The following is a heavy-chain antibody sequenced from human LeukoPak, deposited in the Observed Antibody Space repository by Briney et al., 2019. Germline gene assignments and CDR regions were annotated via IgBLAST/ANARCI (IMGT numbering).Heavy chain of an antibody. CDR3: ARDRRWELLVDPSHFDY. V-gene: IGHV3-23*01. CDR2: SSGSGGST. D-gene: IGHD1-26*01. CDR1: GFTFSSYA. J-gene: IGHJ4*02. Sequence: PGGSLRLSCAASGFTFSSYAMSWVRQAPGKGLEWVSASSGSGGSTYYADSVKGRFTISRDNAKNSLYLQMNSLRAEDTAVYYCARDRRWELLVDPSHFDYWGQGTLVTVSS.